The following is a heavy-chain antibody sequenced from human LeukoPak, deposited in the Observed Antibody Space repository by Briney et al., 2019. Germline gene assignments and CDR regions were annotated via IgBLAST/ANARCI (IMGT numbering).Heavy chain of an antibody. CDR1: GFTFSSYG. V-gene: IGHV3-30*02. D-gene: IGHD5-12*01. CDR3: AKDLISYSGYDFGAFDI. CDR2: IRYDGSNK. J-gene: IGHJ3*02. Sequence: GGSLRLSCAASGFTFSSYGMHWVRQAPGKGLEWVAFIRYDGSNKYYADSVKGRFTISRDNSKNTLYLQMNSLRAEDTAVYYCAKDLISYSGYDFGAFDIWGQGTMVTVSS.